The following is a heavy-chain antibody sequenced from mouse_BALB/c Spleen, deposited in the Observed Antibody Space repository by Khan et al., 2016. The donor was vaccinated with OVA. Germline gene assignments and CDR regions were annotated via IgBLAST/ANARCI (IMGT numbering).Heavy chain of an antibody. Sequence: QIQLVQSGPELKKPGETVKISCKASGYTLTNYGMNWVKQAPGKGLKWMGWINTYTGEPTYAEDFKERIAFSLETSASTAYLQINNLKNEDTATYFCARSNGNYWFAYWGQGTLVTVSA. V-gene: IGHV9-3-1*01. CDR2: INTYTGEP. CDR3: ARSNGNYWFAY. D-gene: IGHD2-1*01. CDR1: GYTLTNYG. J-gene: IGHJ3*01.